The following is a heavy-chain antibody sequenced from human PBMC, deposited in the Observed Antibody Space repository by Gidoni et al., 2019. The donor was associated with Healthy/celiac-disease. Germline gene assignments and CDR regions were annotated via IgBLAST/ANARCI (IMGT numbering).Heavy chain of an antibody. CDR3: AHRVGDYDSSGYYY. CDR2: IYWNDAQ. Sequence: QITLKESGPTLVKPTKTLTLSCTFSGVSLSKSGVGVGWIRQPPGKALEWLALIYWNDAQPYSPSLKSRLTITKDTSKNQVVLTMTNMDPVDTATYYCAHRVGDYDSSGYYYWGQGTLVTVSS. V-gene: IGHV2-5*01. J-gene: IGHJ4*02. D-gene: IGHD3-22*01. CDR1: GVSLSKSGVG.